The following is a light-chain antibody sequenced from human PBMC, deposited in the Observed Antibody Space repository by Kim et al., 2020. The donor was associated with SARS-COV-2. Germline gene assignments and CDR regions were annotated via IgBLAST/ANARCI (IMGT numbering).Light chain of an antibody. CDR1: QTVTGR. CDR2: DVS. Sequence: LSVSPGERAPLSCRASQTVTGRLAWYQQKSGQAPRLVMYDVSTRASGIPARFSGSGSGTEFTLTISSLESEDFAVYYCQQYHNYYTFGQGTKLEI. V-gene: IGKV3-15*01. CDR3: QQYHNYYT. J-gene: IGKJ2*01.